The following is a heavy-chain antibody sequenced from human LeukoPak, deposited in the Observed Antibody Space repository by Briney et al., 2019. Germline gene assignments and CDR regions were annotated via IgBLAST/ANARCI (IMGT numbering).Heavy chain of an antibody. Sequence: GGSLRLSCAASGFTFSSYGMHWVRQAPGKGLEWVAFIRYDGSNKYYADSVKGRFTISRDNSKNTLYLQMNSLRAEDTAVYYCAKAMGFMVRGVTQSSPGYYYMDVWGKGTTVTISS. D-gene: IGHD3-10*01. J-gene: IGHJ6*03. CDR3: AKAMGFMVRGVTQSSPGYYYMDV. V-gene: IGHV3-30*02. CDR2: IRYDGSNK. CDR1: GFTFSSYG.